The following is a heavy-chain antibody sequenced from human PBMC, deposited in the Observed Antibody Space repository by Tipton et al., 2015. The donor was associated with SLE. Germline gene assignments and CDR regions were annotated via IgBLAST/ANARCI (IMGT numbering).Heavy chain of an antibody. CDR1: GYTFTSYG. CDR3: ARDLATYFDY. J-gene: IGHJ4*02. Sequence: QSGAEVKKPGASVKDSCKASGYTFTSYGISWGRQATGQRLKWMGWISAYNGNTNYAQKLQGRVTINPDTSKNQFSLQLNSVTPEDTAVYYCARDLATYFDYWGQGTLFTVSS. CDR2: ISAYNGNT. V-gene: IGHV1-18*01.